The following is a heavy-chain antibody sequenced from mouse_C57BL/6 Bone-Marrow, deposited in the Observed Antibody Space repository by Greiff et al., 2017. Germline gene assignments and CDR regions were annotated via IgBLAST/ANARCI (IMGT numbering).Heavy chain of an antibody. CDR2: IDPEAGET. Sequence: VQLKESGAELVKPGASVKLSCTASGFNIKDYYMHWVKQRTEQGLEWIGRIDPEAGETKYAPKFQGKAPITTAKSSNTAYLQLGILTSEDTAVXYCAMPTVVATDYWGQGTTLTVSS. J-gene: IGHJ2*01. D-gene: IGHD1-1*01. V-gene: IGHV14-2*01. CDR3: AMPTVVATDY. CDR1: GFNIKDYY.